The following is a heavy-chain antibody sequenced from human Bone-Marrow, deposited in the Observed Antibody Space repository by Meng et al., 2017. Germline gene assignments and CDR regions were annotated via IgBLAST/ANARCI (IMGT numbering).Heavy chain of an antibody. D-gene: IGHD5-18*01. CDR3: ERDGVDTAFDY. CDR1: GYTFTSYA. J-gene: IGHJ4*02. V-gene: IGHV7-4-1*02. Sequence: VQLGQLCSELKKPGSSVKGSYKSSGYTFTSYAMNWVRQAPGQGLEWMGWINTNTGNPTYAQGFTGRFVFSLDTSVSTAYLQISSLKAEDTAVYYCERDGVDTAFDYWGQGTLVTVSS. CDR2: INTNTGNP.